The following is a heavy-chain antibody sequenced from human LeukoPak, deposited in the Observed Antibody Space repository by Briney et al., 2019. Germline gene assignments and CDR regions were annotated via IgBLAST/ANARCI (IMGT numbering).Heavy chain of an antibody. Sequence: GGSLSLSCAASGFTFSSYAMSWVRQAPGKGLEWVSSLSGSGGSPNYANSVKGRFTISRDNSKNTLYLQMNSLRAEDTAVYYCANALGGGNTWYYFDCWGQGTLVTVSS. J-gene: IGHJ4*02. CDR2: LSGSGGSP. CDR3: ANALGGGNTWYYFDC. CDR1: GFTFSSYA. V-gene: IGHV3-23*01. D-gene: IGHD6-13*01.